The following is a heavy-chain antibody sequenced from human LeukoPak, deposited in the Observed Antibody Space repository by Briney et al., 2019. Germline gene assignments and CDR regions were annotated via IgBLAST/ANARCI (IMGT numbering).Heavy chain of an antibody. CDR1: GYTFTSYY. V-gene: IGHV1-46*01. D-gene: IGHD3-9*01. CDR3: ARDNGRDILTGYYEWGFIDY. CDR2: INPSGGST. J-gene: IGHJ4*02. Sequence: ASVKVSCKASGYTFTSYYMHWVRQAPGQGLEWMGIINPSGGSTSYAQKFQGRVTMTRDTSTSTVYMELSSLRSEDTAVYYCARDNGRDILTGYYEWGFIDYWGQGTLVTVSS.